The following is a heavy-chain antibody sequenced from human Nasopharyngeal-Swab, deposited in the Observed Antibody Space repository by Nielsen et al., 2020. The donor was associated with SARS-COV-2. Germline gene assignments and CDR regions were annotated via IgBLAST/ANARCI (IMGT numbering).Heavy chain of an antibody. CDR3: AKDEVYYGRWSGYYADYYMDV. CDR2: ISYDGSNK. V-gene: IGHV3-30*18. Sequence: GESLKISCAASGFTFSSYAMHWVRQAPGTGLEWGSVISYDGSNKYYADSVKGRFTISRDNSKNTQYLQMNRLRAEDTAVYYCAKDEVYYGRWSGYYADYYMDVWGKGTTGTVSS. CDR1: GFTFSSYA. J-gene: IGHJ6*03. D-gene: IGHD3-3*01.